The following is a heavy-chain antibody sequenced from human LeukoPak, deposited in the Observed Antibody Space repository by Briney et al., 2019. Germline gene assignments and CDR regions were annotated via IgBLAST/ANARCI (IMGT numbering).Heavy chain of an antibody. CDR3: ARPQYCAADCYHAFDI. CDR2: ISNFGSM. V-gene: IGHV4-59*08. CDR1: GGSINSYY. Sequence: SDTLSLTRAVSGGSINSYYWGWIRQPPAKGLEWIGYISNFGSMNYNPSLKSRVTISLDTSKNQFSLKLSSVTAADTAVYYCARPQYCAADCYHAFDIWGQATLVTVSS. D-gene: IGHD2-21*02. J-gene: IGHJ3*02.